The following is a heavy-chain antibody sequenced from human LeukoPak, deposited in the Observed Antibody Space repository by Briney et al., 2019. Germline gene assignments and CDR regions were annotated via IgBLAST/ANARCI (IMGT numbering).Heavy chain of an antibody. CDR3: ASDGRSSGWYCFDY. CDR1: RYTFSTYS. CDR2: ITSPVGRM. D-gene: IGHD6-19*01. V-gene: IGHV3-21*01. Sequence: PGGSLRLSCAASRYTFSTYSMNWVRQAPGKGLEWVSSITSPVGRMYYADSLKGRITITKDNARSTLYLQKNSLRAEDTAVYYCASDGRSSGWYCFDYWGQGILVTVSS. J-gene: IGHJ4*02.